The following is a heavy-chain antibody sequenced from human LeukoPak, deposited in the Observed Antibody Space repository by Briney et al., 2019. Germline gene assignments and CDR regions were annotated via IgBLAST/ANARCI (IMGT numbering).Heavy chain of an antibody. CDR2: ISGSGGST. Sequence: GGSLRLSCAASGFTFSSYAMSSVRQAPGKGLEWVSAISGSGGSTYYADSVKGRFTISRDNSKNTLYLQMNSLRAEDTVVYYCAKDLVTGSYYYSYYMDVWGKGTTVTVSS. J-gene: IGHJ6*03. CDR1: GFTFSSYA. V-gene: IGHV3-23*01. D-gene: IGHD1-20*01. CDR3: AKDLVTGSYYYSYYMDV.